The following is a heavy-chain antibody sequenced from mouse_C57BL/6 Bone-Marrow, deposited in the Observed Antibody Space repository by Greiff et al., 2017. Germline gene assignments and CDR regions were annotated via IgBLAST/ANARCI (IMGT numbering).Heavy chain of an antibody. CDR1: GYSITSGYY. Sequence: EVKLMESGPGLVKPSQSLSLTCSVTGYSITSGYYWNWIRQFPGNKLEWMGYISYDGSNNYNPSLKNRISITRDTSKNQFFLKLNSVTTEDTATYYCARSSGYREAWFAYWGQGTLVTVSA. CDR3: ARSSGYREAWFAY. J-gene: IGHJ3*01. CDR2: ISYDGSN. V-gene: IGHV3-6*01. D-gene: IGHD3-2*02.